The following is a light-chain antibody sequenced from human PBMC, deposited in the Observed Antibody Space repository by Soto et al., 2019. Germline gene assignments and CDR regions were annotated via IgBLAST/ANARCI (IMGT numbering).Light chain of an antibody. CDR3: SSYAGNSNV. J-gene: IGLJ1*01. V-gene: IGLV2-8*01. CDR1: SSDVGGNNY. CDR2: EVN. Sequence: QSALTQPPSASGSPEQSVAISCTGTSSDVGGNNYVSWYQQHPGKAPKFIIYEVNKRASGVPDRLYRSKSGNTSSLTVSGCQAEDEADYYCSSYAGNSNVFGTGTKVTVL.